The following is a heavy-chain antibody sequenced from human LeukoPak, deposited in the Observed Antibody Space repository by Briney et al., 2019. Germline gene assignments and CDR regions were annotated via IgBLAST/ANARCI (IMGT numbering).Heavy chain of an antibody. J-gene: IGHJ4*02. D-gene: IGHD1-26*01. CDR1: GFTFSAYW. CDR3: AKDRIVGAINSPAD. CDR2: IKKDRSEK. Sequence: GGSLRLSCAASGFTFSAYWMSWVRQAPGKGLEWVAHIKKDRSEKYYVDSVKGRFTISRDNSKNTLYLQMNSLRAEDTAVYYCAKDRIVGAINSPADWGQGTLVTVSS. V-gene: IGHV3-7*01.